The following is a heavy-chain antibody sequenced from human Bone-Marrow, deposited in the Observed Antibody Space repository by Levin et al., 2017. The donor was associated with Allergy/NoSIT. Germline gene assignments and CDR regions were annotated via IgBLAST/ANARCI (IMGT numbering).Heavy chain of an antibody. Sequence: SVKVSCKASGGTFSSYAISWVRQAPGQGLEWMGGIIPIFGTANYAQKFQGRVTITADESTSTAYMELSSLRSEDTAVYYCARERWCMLSPREAWFDPWGQGTLVTVSS. CDR3: ARERWCMLSPREAWFDP. CDR2: IIPIFGTA. J-gene: IGHJ5*02. D-gene: IGHD2-8*02. CDR1: GGTFSSYA. V-gene: IGHV1-69*13.